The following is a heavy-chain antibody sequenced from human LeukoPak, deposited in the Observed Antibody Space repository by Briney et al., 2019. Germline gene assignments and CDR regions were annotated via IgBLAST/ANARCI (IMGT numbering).Heavy chain of an antibody. CDR2: ISYDGSNK. V-gene: IGHV3-30*01. J-gene: IGHJ4*02. Sequence: TGRSLRLSCAASGFTFSSYAMHWVRQATGKGLEGVAVISYDGSNKYYAASVKGRFTISRDNSKNTLYLQLNSLTAADTAVYYCARDMYSYSGSYFGAADYWGQGTLVTVSS. CDR1: GFTFSSYA. CDR3: ARDMYSYSGSYFGAADY. D-gene: IGHD1-26*01.